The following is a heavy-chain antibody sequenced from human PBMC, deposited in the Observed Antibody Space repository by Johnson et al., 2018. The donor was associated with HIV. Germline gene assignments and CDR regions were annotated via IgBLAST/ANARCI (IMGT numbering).Heavy chain of an antibody. CDR3: AKGQVARGAFDI. J-gene: IGHJ3*02. V-gene: IGHV3-33*06. CDR1: GFTFNSYA. CDR2: IWYDGSNE. Sequence: VMLVESGGGVVQPGKSLKVSCVASGFTFNSYAMHWVRQAPGKGLEWLSVIWYDGSNEYYADSVKGRFTISRDNSKNTLYLHMSSLRLEDTAVYYCAKGQVARGAFDIWGQGTTVTVSS.